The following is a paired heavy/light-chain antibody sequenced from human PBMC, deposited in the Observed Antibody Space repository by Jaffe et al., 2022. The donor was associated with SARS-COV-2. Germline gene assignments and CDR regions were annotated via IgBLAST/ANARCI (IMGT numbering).Heavy chain of an antibody. CDR1: GYTFTSYT. J-gene: IGHJ4*02. CDR3: ARQSGYGLDY. CDR2: INTNTGNS. D-gene: IGHD5-12*01. Sequence: QVQLVQSGSELKKPGASVKVSCKASGYTFTSYTLNWVRQAPGQGLEWMGWINTNTGNSMYAQVFRGRFVFSLDTSVTTAYLQISSLQAEDTAVYYCARQSGYGLDYWGQGTLVTVSS. V-gene: IGHV7-4-1*02.
Light chain of an antibody. V-gene: IGKV1-27*01. CDR3: QKYDSALQT. CDR1: QGISNY. CDR2: SAS. Sequence: DIQMTQSPSSLSASVGDRVTITCRTSQGISNYLAWYQQKPGKLPKLLIYSASSLQSGVPSRFSGSGSGTDFTLTISSLQPEDVATYYCQKYDSALQTFGQGTKVDIK. J-gene: IGKJ1*01.